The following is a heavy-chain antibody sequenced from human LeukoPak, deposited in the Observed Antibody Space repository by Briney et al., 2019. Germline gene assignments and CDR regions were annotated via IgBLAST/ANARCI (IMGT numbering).Heavy chain of an antibody. J-gene: IGHJ4*02. Sequence: GASVKVSCKASGYTFTSYDINWVRQATGQGLEWMGWMNPNSGNTGYAQKFQGRVTMTRNTSISTAYMELSSLRSEDTAVYYCARGRSNIVVVPAAGDYWGQGTLVTVSS. CDR1: GYTFTSYD. V-gene: IGHV1-8*01. CDR2: MNPNSGNT. D-gene: IGHD2-2*01. CDR3: ARGRSNIVVVPAAGDY.